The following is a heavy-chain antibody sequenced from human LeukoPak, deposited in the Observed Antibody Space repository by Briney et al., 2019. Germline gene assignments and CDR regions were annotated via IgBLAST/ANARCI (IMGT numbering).Heavy chain of an antibody. CDR3: ARAIPYSGYDPYF. CDR2: IKQDGSEK. CDR1: GFTFSSYW. D-gene: IGHD5-12*01. J-gene: IGHJ4*02. V-gene: IGHV3-7*01. Sequence: GGSLRLSCAASGFTFSSYWMSWVRQAPGKGLEWVANIKQDGSEKYYVDSMKGRFTISRDNAKNSLYLQMNSLRAEDTAVYFCARAIPYSGYDPYFWGQGTLVTVSS.